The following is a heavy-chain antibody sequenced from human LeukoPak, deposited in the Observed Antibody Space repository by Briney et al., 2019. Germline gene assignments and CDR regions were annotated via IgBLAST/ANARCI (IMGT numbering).Heavy chain of an antibody. J-gene: IGHJ6*04. CDR2: FDPEDGET. V-gene: IGHV1-24*01. Sequence: ASVKVSCKASGYTLTELSMHWVRQAPGKGLEWMGGFDPEDGETIYAQKFQGRVTMTEDTSTDTAYMELSSLRSEDTAVYYCAIDLTMVRGTYGMDVWGKGTTVTVSS. D-gene: IGHD3-10*01. CDR3: AIDLTMVRGTYGMDV. CDR1: GYTLTELS.